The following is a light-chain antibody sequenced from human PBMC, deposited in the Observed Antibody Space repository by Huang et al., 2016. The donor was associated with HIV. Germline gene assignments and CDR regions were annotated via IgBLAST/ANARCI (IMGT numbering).Light chain of an antibody. CDR3: QQYVNWPFT. J-gene: IGKJ2*01. Sequence: ETAMTQSPATLSVSPGERVTLSCRASQSVGTNLAWYQQKPGQAPSLLRSGASNRATGIPAMVSGSGSGTDFTLTISSLQSEDFAVYYCQQYVNWPFTFGQGTKLEIK. CDR1: QSVGTN. V-gene: IGKV3-15*01. CDR2: GAS.